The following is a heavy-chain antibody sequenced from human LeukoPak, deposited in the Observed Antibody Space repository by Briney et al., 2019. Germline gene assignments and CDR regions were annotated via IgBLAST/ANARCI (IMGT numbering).Heavy chain of an antibody. V-gene: IGHV3-21*01. J-gene: IGHJ5*02. D-gene: IGHD4/OR15-4a*01. CDR2: ISSGSDYI. CDR3: VRIPNSANFPNWFDP. CDR1: GFTFSSST. Sequence: GESLRLSCAASGFTFSSSTMNWVRRAPGKGLEWVSSISSGSDYIYYADSVKGRFTISRDNPKNSLYLQMNSLRAEDTAVYYCVRIPNSANFPNWFDPWGQGTLVTVSS.